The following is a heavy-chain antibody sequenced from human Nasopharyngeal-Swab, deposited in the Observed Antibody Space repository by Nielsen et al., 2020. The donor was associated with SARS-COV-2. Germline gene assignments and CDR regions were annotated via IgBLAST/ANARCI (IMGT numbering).Heavy chain of an antibody. V-gene: IGHV3-23*01. D-gene: IGHD4/OR15-4a*01. CDR2: ISTGGYT. CDR1: GFTIGNSG. J-gene: IGHJ5*02. Sequence: GESLKISCGVSGFTIGNSGMSWVRQAPGKGLEWVSLISTGGYTYYADSVKGRFTISRDNSRNTLVLQMNGLRVEDTAVYYCAKGDYGVFDPWGQGTLVTVSS. CDR3: AKGDYGVFDP.